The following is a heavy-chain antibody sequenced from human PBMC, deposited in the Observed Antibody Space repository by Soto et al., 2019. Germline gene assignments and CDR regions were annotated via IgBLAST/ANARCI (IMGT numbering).Heavy chain of an antibody. D-gene: IGHD3-22*01. CDR2: IIPILGIA. CDR1: GGTFSSYT. CDR3: ARVPPYYYDSSGYDSRHAAFDI. J-gene: IGHJ3*02. V-gene: IGHV1-69*02. Sequence: SVKVSCKASGGTFSSYTISWVRQAPGQGLEWMGRIIPILGIANYAQKFQGRVTITADKSTSTAYMELSSLRSEDTAVYYCARVPPYYYDSSGYDSRHAAFDIWGQGTMVTVSS.